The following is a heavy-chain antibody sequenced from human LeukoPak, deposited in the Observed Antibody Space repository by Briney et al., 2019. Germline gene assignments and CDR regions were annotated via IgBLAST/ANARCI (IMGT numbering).Heavy chain of an antibody. CDR1: EFSFSNYW. CDR3: ARVGAGSGPPPVRAFDI. CDR2: INSDGSSA. D-gene: IGHD3-10*01. Sequence: PGGSLRLSCTASEFSFSNYWMHWVRQAPGKGLVWVSRINSDGSSAFYADFVKGRFTISRDNAKNSLYLQMNSLRAEDTAVYYCARVGAGSGPPPVRAFDIWGQGTMVTVSS. J-gene: IGHJ3*02. V-gene: IGHV3-74*01.